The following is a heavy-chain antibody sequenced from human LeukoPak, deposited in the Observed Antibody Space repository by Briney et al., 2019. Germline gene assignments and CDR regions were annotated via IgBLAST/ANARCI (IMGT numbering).Heavy chain of an antibody. Sequence: SETLSLTCTVSGGSISGSISNYYWTWIRQPAGRGLEWIGRIYTSGTTNYNPSLKSRVTMSIDTSKNQFSLKLNSVTAADTAVYYCARDFDVWGQGTMVTVSS. CDR2: IYTSGTT. CDR1: GGSISGSISNYY. J-gene: IGHJ6*02. CDR3: ARDFDV. V-gene: IGHV4-4*07.